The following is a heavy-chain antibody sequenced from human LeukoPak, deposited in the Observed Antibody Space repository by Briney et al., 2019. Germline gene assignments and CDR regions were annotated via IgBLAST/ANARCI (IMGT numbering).Heavy chain of an antibody. V-gene: IGHV1-69*04. Sequence: SVKVSSKASGGTFISYTISWVRQAPGQGLEWMGRIIPILGIANYAQKFQGRVTITADKSTSTAYMELSSLRSEDTAVYYCAREPGGSGYYDYWGQGTLVTVSS. CDR2: IIPILGIA. J-gene: IGHJ4*02. CDR3: AREPGGSGYYDY. D-gene: IGHD3-22*01. CDR1: GGTFISYT.